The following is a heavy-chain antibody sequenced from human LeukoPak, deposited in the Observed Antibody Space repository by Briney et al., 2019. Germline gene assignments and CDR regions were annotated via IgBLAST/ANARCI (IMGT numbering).Heavy chain of an antibody. CDR1: DFSISSGYH. Sequence: PSETLSLTCAVSDFSISSGYHWGWVRQPPGKGLEWIGAVHHSGSTYYNPSLKSRVTMSTDTSKSQFSLKLSSATAADTAVYYCARDRSYFIFDYWGQGTLVTVSS. J-gene: IGHJ4*02. V-gene: IGHV4-38-2*02. D-gene: IGHD3-10*01. CDR3: ARDRSYFIFDY. CDR2: VHHSGST.